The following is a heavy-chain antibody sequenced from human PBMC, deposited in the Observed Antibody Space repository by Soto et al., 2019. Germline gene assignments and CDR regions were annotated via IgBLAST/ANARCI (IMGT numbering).Heavy chain of an antibody. Sequence: QLVETGGGVIQPGTSLTLSCAASGFSVSRNYMTWVRQAPGKGLEWVSFVYSGGATFYADSVKGRFILSRDDSQNTMYLQMNNLIAEDTAVYYCARVPGRLWGRGTLVTVAS. J-gene: IGHJ2*01. CDR1: GFSVSRNY. D-gene: IGHD3-10*01. CDR3: ARVPGRL. CDR2: VYSGGAT. V-gene: IGHV3-53*02.